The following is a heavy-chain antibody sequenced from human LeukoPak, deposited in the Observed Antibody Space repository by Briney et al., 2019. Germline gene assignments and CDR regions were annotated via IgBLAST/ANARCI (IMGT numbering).Heavy chain of an antibody. V-gene: IGHV3-23*01. CDR2: ISGSGGST. CDR3: AKDYEHYYDSSGFFDY. Sequence: GGSLRLSCAASGFTFSSYAMSWDRQAPGKGLEWVSAISGSGGSTYYADSVKGRFTISRDNSKNTLYLQMNSLRAEDTAVYYCAKDYEHYYDSSGFFDYWGQGTLVTVSS. CDR1: GFTFSSYA. D-gene: IGHD3-22*01. J-gene: IGHJ4*02.